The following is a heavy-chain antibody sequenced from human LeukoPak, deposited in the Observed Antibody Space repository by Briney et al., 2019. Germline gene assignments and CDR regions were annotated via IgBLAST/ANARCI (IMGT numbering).Heavy chain of an antibody. CDR2: IYYSGST. CDR1: GGSISSYY. J-gene: IGHJ5*02. V-gene: IGHV4-59*01. CDR3: ARGKYTAMVNT. D-gene: IGHD5-18*01. Sequence: SETLSLTCTVSGGSISSYYWSWVRQPPGKGLEWIGYIYYSGSTNYNPSLKSRVIISVDTSKNQFSLKLSSVTAADTAVYYCARGKYTAMVNTWGQGTLVTVSS.